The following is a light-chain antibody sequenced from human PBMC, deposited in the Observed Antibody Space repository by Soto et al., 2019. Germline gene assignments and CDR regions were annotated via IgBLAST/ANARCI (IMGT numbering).Light chain of an antibody. CDR1: SSNIGAGYD. J-gene: IGLJ3*02. CDR2: GNS. V-gene: IGLV1-40*01. Sequence: QPVLTQPPSVSGAPGQRVTISCTGSSSNIGAGYDVHWYQQLPGTAPKLLIYGNSNRPSGVPDRFSGSKSGTSASLAITGLQAEDEADYYCQSYDSRLSGWVFGGGTKLTVL. CDR3: QSYDSRLSGWV.